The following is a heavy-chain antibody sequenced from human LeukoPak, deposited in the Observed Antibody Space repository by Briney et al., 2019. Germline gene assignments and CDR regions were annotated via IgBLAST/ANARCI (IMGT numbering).Heavy chain of an antibody. Sequence: PGGSLRPSCAASGFTFSSYAMSWVRQAPGKGLEWVSAISGSGGSTYYADSVKGRFTISRDNSKNTLYLQMNSLRAEDTAVYYCAKFPYYYDSSGYYKVDYFDYWGQGTLVTVSS. CDR1: GFTFSSYA. D-gene: IGHD3-22*01. V-gene: IGHV3-23*01. CDR2: ISGSGGST. CDR3: AKFPYYYDSSGYYKVDYFDY. J-gene: IGHJ4*02.